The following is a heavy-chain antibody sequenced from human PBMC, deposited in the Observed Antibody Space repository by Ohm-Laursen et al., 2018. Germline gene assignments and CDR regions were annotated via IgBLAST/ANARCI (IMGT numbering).Heavy chain of an antibody. J-gene: IGHJ4*02. CDR1: GFTFSDYY. CDR2: ISSSGSRI. V-gene: IGHV3-11*01. D-gene: IGHD1-26*01. CDR3: AKVVRGSYYDY. Sequence: SLRLSCSASGFTFSDYYMNWIRQAPGKGLEWVSQISSSGSRIYYVDSVKGRFTVSRDNAKNSLYLQMNSLRAEDTALYYCAKVVRGSYYDYWGQGTLVTVSS.